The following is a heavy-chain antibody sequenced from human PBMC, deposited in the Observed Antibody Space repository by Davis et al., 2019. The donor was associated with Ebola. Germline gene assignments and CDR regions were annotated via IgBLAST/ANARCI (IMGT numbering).Heavy chain of an antibody. J-gene: IGHJ2*01. CDR3: ARLGSGWYWYFDL. D-gene: IGHD6-19*01. CDR1: VITFSSYA. Sequence: GESLKISCADSVITFSSYAMTWVRQAPGKGLEWVSAISGIGGTTYYAGSVKGRFTVSRDNSKKTMYLQMNSLRADDTAVYYCARLGSGWYWYFDLWGRGTLVTVSS. V-gene: IGHV3-23*01. CDR2: ISGIGGTT.